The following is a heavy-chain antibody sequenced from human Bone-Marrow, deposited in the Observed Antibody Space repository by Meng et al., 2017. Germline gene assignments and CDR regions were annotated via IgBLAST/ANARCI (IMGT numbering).Heavy chain of an antibody. J-gene: IGHJ4*02. D-gene: IGHD6-19*01. CDR2: ISGSGGST. CDR1: GLTFTDAW. CDR3: AKDHVAGNYFDY. Sequence: EVQLVESGVGLVKPGESRSRSCAVSGLTFTDAWMAWVRQAPGKGLGWVSAISGSGGSTYYADSVKGRFTISRDNSKNTLYLQMNSLRAEDTAVYYCAKDHVAGNYFDYWGQGTLVTVSS. V-gene: IGHV3-23*04.